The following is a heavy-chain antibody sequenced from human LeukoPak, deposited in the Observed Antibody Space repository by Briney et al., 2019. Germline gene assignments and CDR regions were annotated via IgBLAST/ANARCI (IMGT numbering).Heavy chain of an antibody. CDR1: GYTFTGYY. V-gene: IGHV1-2*02. Sequence: ASVKVSCKASGYTFTGYYMHWVRQAPGQGLEWMGWINPNSGGTNYAQKFQGRVTMTRDTSISTAYMELSRLRSDDTAVYYCARFRGVIITGDWFDPWGQGTLVTASS. CDR3: ARFRGVIITGDWFDP. CDR2: INPNSGGT. D-gene: IGHD3-10*01. J-gene: IGHJ5*02.